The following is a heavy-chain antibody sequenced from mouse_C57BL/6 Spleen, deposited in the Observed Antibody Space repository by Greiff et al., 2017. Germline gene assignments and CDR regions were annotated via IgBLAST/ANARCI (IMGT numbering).Heavy chain of an antibody. CDR2: IYPGSGST. D-gene: IGHD1-1*01. CDR1: GYTFTSYW. Sequence: VQLQQPGAELVKPGASVKMSCKASGYTFTSYWITWVKPRPGQGLEWIGDIYPGSGSTNYNEKFKSKATLTVDTSSSTAYMQLSSLTSEDSAVYYCARSTTVGELDAMDYWGQGTSVTVSS. CDR3: ARSTTVGELDAMDY. V-gene: IGHV1-55*01. J-gene: IGHJ4*01.